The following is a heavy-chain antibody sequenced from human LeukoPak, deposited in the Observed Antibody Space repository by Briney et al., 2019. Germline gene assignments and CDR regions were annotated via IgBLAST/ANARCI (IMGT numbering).Heavy chain of an antibody. Sequence: GASVKVSCKASGGTFSSYAISWVRQAPGQGLEWMGGIIPIFGTANYAQKFQGRVTITADESTSTAYMELSSLRSEDTAVYYCARESQTTTVTDAFDIWGQGKMVTVSS. V-gene: IGHV1-69*13. CDR2: IIPIFGTA. CDR1: GGTFSSYA. J-gene: IGHJ3*02. D-gene: IGHD4-17*01. CDR3: ARESQTTTVTDAFDI.